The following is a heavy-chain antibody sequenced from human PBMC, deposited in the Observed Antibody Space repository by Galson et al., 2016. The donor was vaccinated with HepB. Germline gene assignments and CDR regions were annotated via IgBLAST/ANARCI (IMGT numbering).Heavy chain of an antibody. CDR3: TIEPAGAAMGHYFQR. Sequence: SLRLSCAASGLTFGDHVLSWFRQAPGKGLEWVSFIRNKGSGGTTEYAASVKGRFIFSRDDSRNTAYLQMNSLKTEDTAVYFCTIEPAGAAMGHYFQRWGQGTLVSVSS. J-gene: IGHJ1*01. CDR1: GLTFGDHV. CDR2: IRNKGSGGTT. D-gene: IGHD2-2*01. V-gene: IGHV3-49*03.